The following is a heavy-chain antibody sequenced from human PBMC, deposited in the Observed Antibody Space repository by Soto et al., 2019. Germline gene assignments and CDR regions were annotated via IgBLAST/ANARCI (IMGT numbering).Heavy chain of an antibody. D-gene: IGHD6-19*01. CDR2: ISSTGGRT. Sequence: EVQLLESGGGLVQPGGSLRLSCAASGFTFSGSAMSWVRQAPGKGLEWVSAISSTGGRTDYADSVKGRFTISRDNSKSTRYLQMNSLRADDTAVYYCAKRGSGWSFDYWGQGTLVTVSS. CDR1: GFTFSGSA. CDR3: AKRGSGWSFDY. J-gene: IGHJ4*02. V-gene: IGHV3-23*01.